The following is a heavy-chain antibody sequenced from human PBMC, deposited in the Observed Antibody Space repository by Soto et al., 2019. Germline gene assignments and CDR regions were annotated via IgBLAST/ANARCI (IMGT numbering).Heavy chain of an antibody. D-gene: IGHD6-19*01. J-gene: IGHJ4*02. Sequence: SETLSLTCSVAGVSLSCHYWTWIRQSPGKGLEWSGYIFYSGSTNYNPSLKSRVTISVDTTKNQFCLKMSSVTAADTAVYYCVRVASSGWSPDYWGRGTLVTVSS. CDR3: VRVASSGWSPDY. CDR1: GVSLSCHY. V-gene: IGHV4-59*11. CDR2: IFYSGST.